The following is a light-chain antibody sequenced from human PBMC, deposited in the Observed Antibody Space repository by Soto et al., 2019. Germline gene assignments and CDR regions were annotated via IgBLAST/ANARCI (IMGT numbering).Light chain of an antibody. V-gene: IGKV3-20*01. Sequence: EIVLTQSPGTLSLSPGERATLSCRASQSVSSSDLAWYQQKPGQAPRLLIYGASSMATGIPDRFSVSGSGTAFTLTISRLEPEDFAVYYCQQYGSSPYTFGQGTKLEIK. CDR2: GAS. CDR3: QQYGSSPYT. J-gene: IGKJ2*01. CDR1: QSVSSSD.